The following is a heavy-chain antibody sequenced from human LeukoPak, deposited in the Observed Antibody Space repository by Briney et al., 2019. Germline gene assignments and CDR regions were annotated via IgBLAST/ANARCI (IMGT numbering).Heavy chain of an antibody. V-gene: IGHV4-59*01. CDR1: GGSISSYY. CDR2: IYYSGST. D-gene: IGHD6-19*01. CDR3: ARDSSGWYSA. J-gene: IGHJ5*02. Sequence: SGTLCLTCADSGGSISSYYWSWIRQPPGKGLEWIGYIYYSGSTNYNPSLKSRVTISVDTSKNHFSLKLSSVTAADTAVYYCARDSSGWYSAWGRGTLVTVS.